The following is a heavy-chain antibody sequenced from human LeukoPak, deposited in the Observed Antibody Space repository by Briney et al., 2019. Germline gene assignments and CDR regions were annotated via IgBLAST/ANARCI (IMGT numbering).Heavy chain of an antibody. D-gene: IGHD6-13*01. CDR1: GFTFSSYA. CDR2: ILYDGSNK. J-gene: IGHJ3*02. Sequence: GGSLRLSCAASGFTFSSYAMHWVRQAPGKGLEWVAVILYDGSNKYYADSVKGRFTISRDNSKNTLYLQMNSLRAEDTAVYYCARGGELASSWYTDAFDIWGQGTMVTVSS. CDR3: ARGGELASSWYTDAFDI. V-gene: IGHV3-30*04.